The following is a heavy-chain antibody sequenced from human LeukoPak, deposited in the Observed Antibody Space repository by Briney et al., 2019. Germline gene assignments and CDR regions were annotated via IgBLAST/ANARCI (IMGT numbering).Heavy chain of an antibody. CDR1: GGSFSGYY. J-gene: IGHJ4*02. V-gene: IGHV4-34*01. CDR3: AAGRDYGSGMYMAHFDY. Sequence: SETLSLTCAVYGGSFSGYYWSWIRQPPGKGLEWIGEINHSGSTNYNPSLKSRVTISVDTSKNQFSLKLSSVTAADTAVYYCAAGRDYGSGMYMAHFDYWGQGTLLTVSS. D-gene: IGHD3-10*01. CDR2: INHSGST.